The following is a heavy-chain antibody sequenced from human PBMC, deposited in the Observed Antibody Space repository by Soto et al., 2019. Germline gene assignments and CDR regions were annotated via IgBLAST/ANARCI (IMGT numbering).Heavy chain of an antibody. CDR1: GFNFSGSA. D-gene: IGHD3-3*01. CDR3: ATTSFRGVRGAFDV. CDR2: IRIKANSYAT. Sequence: EVQLVESGGGLVQPGGSLKLSCAASGFNFSGSAMHWVRQVSGEGLEWVGRIRIKANSYATAFAASVRGRFTISRDDSKSTAYLEMNSLKTEDTAVYYCATTSFRGVRGAFDVWGQVTMVTVSS. V-gene: IGHV3-73*02. J-gene: IGHJ3*01.